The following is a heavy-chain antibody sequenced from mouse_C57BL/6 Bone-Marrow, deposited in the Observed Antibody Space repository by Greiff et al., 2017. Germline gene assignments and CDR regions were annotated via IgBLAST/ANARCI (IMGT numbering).Heavy chain of an antibody. D-gene: IGHD1-1*01. CDR2: IDPSDSET. CDR3: HYYGSSYVGYYAMDY. Sequence: VQLQQPGAELVRPGSSVKLSCKASGYTFTSYWMHWVKQRPIQGLEWIGNIDPSDSETHYNQKFKDKATLTVDKSSSTAYMQLSSLTSEDSAVYYCHYYGSSYVGYYAMDYWGQGTSVTVSS. CDR1: GYTFTSYW. V-gene: IGHV1-52*01. J-gene: IGHJ4*01.